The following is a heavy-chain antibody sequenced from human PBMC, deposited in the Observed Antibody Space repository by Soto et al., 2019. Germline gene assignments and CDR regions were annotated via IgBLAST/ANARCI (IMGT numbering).Heavy chain of an antibody. CDR1: GFTFSSYG. Sequence: GGSLRLSCAPSGFTFSSYGMHWVRQAPGKGLEWVAVISYDGSNKYYADSVKGRFTISRDNSKNTLYLQMNSLRAEDTAVYYCAKEVGAPTTYFDDWGQGTLVTVTS. V-gene: IGHV3-30*18. D-gene: IGHD1-26*01. J-gene: IGHJ4*02. CDR3: AKEVGAPTTYFDD. CDR2: ISYDGSNK.